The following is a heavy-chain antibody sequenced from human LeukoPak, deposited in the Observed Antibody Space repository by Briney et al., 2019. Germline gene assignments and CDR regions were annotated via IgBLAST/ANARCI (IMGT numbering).Heavy chain of an antibody. CDR1: GFTVSSNY. D-gene: IGHD6-6*01. CDR3: GRDLAARSLDY. J-gene: IGHJ4*02. Sequence: GGSLRLSCAASGFTVSSNYMSWVRQAPGKGLEWVSVIYSGGSTYYADSVKGRFTISRDNSKNTLYLQMNSLRAEDTAVYYCGRDLAARSLDYWGQGTLVTVSS. CDR2: IYSGGST. V-gene: IGHV3-66*01.